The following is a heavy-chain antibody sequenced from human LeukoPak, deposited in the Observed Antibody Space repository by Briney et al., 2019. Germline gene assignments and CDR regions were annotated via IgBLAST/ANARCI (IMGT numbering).Heavy chain of an antibody. CDR2: ISSDGGSS. J-gene: IGHJ4*02. Sequence: PGGSLRLSCSVSGFTISSYAMHRVRQAPGKGLEYVSSISSDGGSSFYADSVKGRFTISRDNSKNTLSLQMSSLRTEDMAVYYCVKDRWVDYWGQGTLVTVSS. D-gene: IGHD4-23*01. CDR1: GFTISSYA. V-gene: IGHV3-64D*06. CDR3: VKDRWVDY.